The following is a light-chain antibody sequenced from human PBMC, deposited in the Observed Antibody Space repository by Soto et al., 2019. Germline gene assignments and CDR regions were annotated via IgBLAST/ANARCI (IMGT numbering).Light chain of an antibody. CDR2: AAS. J-gene: IGKJ1*01. V-gene: IGKV1-39*01. Sequence: DIQMTQSPSSLSASVGDRVTITCRASQSISSYLNWYQQKPGKAPKLLIYAASSLQSGVPSRFSGSGSGTDFTLTISSLQPDDFATYYCQQYQSSWTFGQGTKVDI. CDR1: QSISSY. CDR3: QQYQSSWT.